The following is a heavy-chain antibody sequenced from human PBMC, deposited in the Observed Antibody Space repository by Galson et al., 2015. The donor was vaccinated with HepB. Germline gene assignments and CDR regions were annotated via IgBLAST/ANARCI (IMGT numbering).Heavy chain of an antibody. CDR3: AKTLSSGYPYYYYYGMDV. CDR1: GFTFSSYA. J-gene: IGHJ6*02. Sequence: SLRLSCAASGFTFSSYAMSWVRQAPGKGLEWVSAISGSGGSTYYADSVKGRFTISRDNSKNTLYLQMNSLRAEDTAVYYCAKTLSSGYPYYYYYGMDVWGQGTTVTVSS. D-gene: IGHD3-22*01. CDR2: ISGSGGST. V-gene: IGHV3-23*01.